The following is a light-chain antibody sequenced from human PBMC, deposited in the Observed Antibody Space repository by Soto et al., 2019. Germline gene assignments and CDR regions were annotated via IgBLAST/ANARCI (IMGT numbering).Light chain of an antibody. Sequence: VMKQSPATLSVTKGERATLSCRASQTVRDNLGWYQQKPGQPPRLLIYGASTRATGVPARFSGSGSGTEFILTISRLQSEDFAVYYCQQYNDWPPYTFGQGTMV. CDR3: QQYNDWPPYT. V-gene: IGKV3-15*01. CDR1: QTVRDN. CDR2: GAS. J-gene: IGKJ2*01.